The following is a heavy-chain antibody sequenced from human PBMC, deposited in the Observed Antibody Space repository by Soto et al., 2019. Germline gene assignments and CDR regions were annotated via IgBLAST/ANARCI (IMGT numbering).Heavy chain of an antibody. Sequence: QVPLVQSGAEVKKPGSSVTVSCKASGGTFSSYAIHWVRQAPGQGLEWMGGIIPMYGPAKYAQRFQGRVTITADESTTTVYMELTSLTSQDTAVYYCARVTTMVRGVIDNLFDPWCHGTLVTVSS. D-gene: IGHD3-10*01. CDR2: IIPMYGPA. CDR1: GGTFSSYA. CDR3: ARVTTMVRGVIDNLFDP. J-gene: IGHJ5*02. V-gene: IGHV1-69*01.